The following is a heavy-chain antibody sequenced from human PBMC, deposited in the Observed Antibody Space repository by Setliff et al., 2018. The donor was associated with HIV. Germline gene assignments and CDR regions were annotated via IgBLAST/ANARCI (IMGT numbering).Heavy chain of an antibody. CDR1: GGTFSSYA. D-gene: IGHD4-4*01. V-gene: IGHV1-69*13. CDR3: ARLTTTLSYYYYMDV. Sequence: ASVKVSCKASGGTFSSYAISWVRQAPGQGLEWMGGIIPIFGTANYAQKFQGRVTITADESTSTAYMEPSSLRSEDTAVYYCARLTTTLSYYYYMDVWGKGTTVTVSS. CDR2: IIPIFGTA. J-gene: IGHJ6*03.